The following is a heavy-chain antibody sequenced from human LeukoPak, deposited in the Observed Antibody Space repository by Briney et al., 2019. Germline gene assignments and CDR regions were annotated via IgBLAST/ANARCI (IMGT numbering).Heavy chain of an antibody. J-gene: IGHJ4*02. CDR1: GFTFDDYG. CDR2: IESKTDGGTT. D-gene: IGHD3-10*01. Sequence: GGSLRLSCAASGFTFDDYGMNWVRHPPGKGLEWVGRIESKTDGGTTDYAAPVKGRFTISRDDSTNTLYLQMNSLKSEDTAVYYCTTYGSGRKFDYWGQGILVTVSS. V-gene: IGHV3-15*04. CDR3: TTYGSGRKFDY.